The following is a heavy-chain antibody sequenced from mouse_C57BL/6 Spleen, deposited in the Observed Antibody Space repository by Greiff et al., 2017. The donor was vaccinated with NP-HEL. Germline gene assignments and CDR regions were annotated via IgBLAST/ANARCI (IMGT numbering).Heavy chain of an antibody. CDR2: IRLKSDNYAT. Sequence: EVKLVESGGGLVQPGGSMKLSCVASGFTFSNYWMNWVRQSPGKGLEWVAQIRLKSDNYATHYAESVKGRFTISRDDSKSSVYLQMNNVRAEDTGIYYCTGEGDYDGFAYWGQGTLVTVSA. J-gene: IGHJ3*01. CDR3: TGEGDYDGFAY. CDR1: GFTFSNYW. D-gene: IGHD2-4*01. V-gene: IGHV6-3*01.